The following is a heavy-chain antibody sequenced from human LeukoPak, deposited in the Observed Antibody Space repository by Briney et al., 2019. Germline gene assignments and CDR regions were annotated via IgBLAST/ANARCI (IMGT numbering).Heavy chain of an antibody. J-gene: IGHJ6*02. D-gene: IGHD6-13*01. CDR1: VYTFTGYF. CDR3: AREGQLAAAGTGPMWERDIPYYFYYGMDV. CDR2: INPNSGGT. Sequence: LEASVKVSCKASVYTFTGYFMHWVRQAPGQGLEWMGWINPNSGGTDYAQKFRGRVTMTRDTSISTAYMELSRLTSDDTAVYYCAREGQLAAAGTGPMWERDIPYYFYYGMDVWGQGTTVTVSS. V-gene: IGHV1-2*03.